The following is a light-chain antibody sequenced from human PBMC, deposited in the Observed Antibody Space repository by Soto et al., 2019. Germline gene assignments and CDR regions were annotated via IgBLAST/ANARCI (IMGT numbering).Light chain of an antibody. J-gene: IGLJ1*01. CDR2: DVT. V-gene: IGLV2-11*01. CDR1: SSDVGGYNR. Sequence: QSALTQPRSVSGSPGQSVTISCTGTSSDVGGYNRVSWYQQHPGKAPKLMIYDVTKRPAGVSDRFSGSKSGNTASLMISGLQAEDEADYYCCSYAGSFTFIFGVGTKLTVL. CDR3: CSYAGSFTFI.